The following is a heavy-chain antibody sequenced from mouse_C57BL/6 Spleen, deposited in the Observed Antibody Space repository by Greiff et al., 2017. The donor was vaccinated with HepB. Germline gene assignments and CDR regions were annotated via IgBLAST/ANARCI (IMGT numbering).Heavy chain of an antibody. Sequence: VQLQQSGPELVKPGASVKISCKASGYAFSSSWMNWVKQRPGKGLEWIGRIYPGDGDTNYNGKFKGKATLTADKSSSTAYMQLSSLTSEDSAVYFCARVIYDGYLRYFDVWGTGTTVTVSS. D-gene: IGHD2-3*01. V-gene: IGHV1-82*01. CDR1: GYAFSSSW. CDR2: IYPGDGDT. CDR3: ARVIYDGYLRYFDV. J-gene: IGHJ1*03.